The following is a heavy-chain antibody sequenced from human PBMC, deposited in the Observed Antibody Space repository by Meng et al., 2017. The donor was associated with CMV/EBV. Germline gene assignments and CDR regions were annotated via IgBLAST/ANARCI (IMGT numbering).Heavy chain of an antibody. CDR2: IYYSGST. Sequence: APRLLMPSQTPTLTYTVAGGAIGGGDYYWSWIRQPPGKGLEWIGYIYYSGSTYYNPSLKSRVTISVDTSKNQFSLKLSSVTAADTAVYYCARVTSRVAGAFDYWGQGTLVTVSS. CDR3: ARVTSRVAGAFDY. CDR1: GGAIGGGDYY. J-gene: IGHJ4*02. D-gene: IGHD1-14*01. V-gene: IGHV4-30-4*08.